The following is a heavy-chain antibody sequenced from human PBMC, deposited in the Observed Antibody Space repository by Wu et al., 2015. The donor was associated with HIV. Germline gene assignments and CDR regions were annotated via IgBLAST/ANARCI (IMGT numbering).Heavy chain of an antibody. V-gene: IGHV1-69*18. D-gene: IGHD5-12*01. J-gene: IGHJ3*02. CDR1: GGTFSSYA. CDR3: ARDRRRYSGYDYPGHAFDI. Sequence: QVQLVQSGAEVKKPGSSVKVSCKASGGTFSSYAISWVRQAPGQGLEWMGRIIPIFGTANYAQKFQGRVTITADESTSTAYMELSSLRSEDTAVYYCARDRRRYSGYDYPGHAFDIWGQGTMVTVSS. CDR2: IIPIFGTA.